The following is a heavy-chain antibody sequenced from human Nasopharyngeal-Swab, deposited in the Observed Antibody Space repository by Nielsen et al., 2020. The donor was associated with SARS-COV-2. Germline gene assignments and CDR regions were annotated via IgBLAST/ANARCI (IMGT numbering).Heavy chain of an antibody. D-gene: IGHD4-17*01. CDR2: ISYDGSNE. CDR3: AKDVHGDYGGIDY. J-gene: IGHJ4*02. V-gene: IGHV3-30*18. Sequence: GESLKISCAASGFTFSSSGMDWVCQAPGKGLEWVAVISYDGSNEYYGDSVKGRFTISGDNSKNTLYLQMNSLRVDDTAVYYCAKDVHGDYGGIDYWGQGILVTVSS. CDR1: GFTFSSSG.